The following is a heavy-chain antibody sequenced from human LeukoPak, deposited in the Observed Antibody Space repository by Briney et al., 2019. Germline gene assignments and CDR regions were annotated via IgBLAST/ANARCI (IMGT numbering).Heavy chain of an antibody. Sequence: VKVSCKASGYTFTSYGITWVRQAPGQGLEWMGWISGYNGNTNYAQKFQDRVTMTRDMSTSTVYMELSSLRSEDTAVYYCARGGQWLDAFDIWGQGTMVTVSS. J-gene: IGHJ3*02. CDR2: ISGYNGNT. CDR3: ARGGQWLDAFDI. CDR1: GYTFTSYG. D-gene: IGHD6-19*01. V-gene: IGHV1-18*01.